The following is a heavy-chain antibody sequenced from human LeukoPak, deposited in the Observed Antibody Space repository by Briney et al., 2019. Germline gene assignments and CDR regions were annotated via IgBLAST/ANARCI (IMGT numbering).Heavy chain of an antibody. CDR3: ARDDGNAWWGYY. CDR2: ISAYNGNT. J-gene: IGHJ4*02. Sequence: ASVTVSCKASGYTFTSYGISWVRQAPGQGLEWMGWISAYNGNTNYAQILQDRVTMTTDTSTSTAYMDLRSLTSDDTAVYYCARDDGNAWWGYYWGQGTLVTVSS. V-gene: IGHV1-18*01. CDR1: GYTFTSYG. D-gene: IGHD2-8*02.